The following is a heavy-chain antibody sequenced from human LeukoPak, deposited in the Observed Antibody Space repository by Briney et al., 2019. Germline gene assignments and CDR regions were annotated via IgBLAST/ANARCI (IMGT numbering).Heavy chain of an antibody. Sequence: GGSLRLSCAASGFTFSSYSMNWVRQAPGKGLEWVANIKQDGSEKYYVDSVKGRFTISRDNAKNSLYLQMNSLRAEDTAVYYCARDSVDTAMVTPHFDYWGQGTLVTVSS. CDR3: ARDSVDTAMVTPHFDY. V-gene: IGHV3-7*01. CDR1: GFTFSSYS. CDR2: IKQDGSEK. J-gene: IGHJ4*02. D-gene: IGHD5-18*01.